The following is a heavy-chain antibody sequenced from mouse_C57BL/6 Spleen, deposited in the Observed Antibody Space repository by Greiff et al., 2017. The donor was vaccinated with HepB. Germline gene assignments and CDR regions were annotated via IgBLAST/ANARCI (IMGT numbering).Heavy chain of an antibody. D-gene: IGHD2-10*01. Sequence: VQLQQSGAELVKPGASVKLSCTASGFNFKHYYMHWVKQRTEQGLEWLGRIAPEDGETKYAPKFQDKATITADTSSNTAYLQLSSLTSEDTAVYYCAREAYYGNYTWFAYWGQGTMVTVSA. CDR2: IAPEDGET. V-gene: IGHV14-2*01. CDR1: GFNFKHYY. J-gene: IGHJ3*01. CDR3: AREAYYGNYTWFAY.